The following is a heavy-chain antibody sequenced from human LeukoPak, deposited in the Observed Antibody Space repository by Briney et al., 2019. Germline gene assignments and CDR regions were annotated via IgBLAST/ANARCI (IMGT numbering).Heavy chain of an antibody. Sequence: GGSLRHSCAASGFTSSRYSMICVRQAPGKGLEWVSSITISSSYLYYVDSVKGRFTISRDNAKTSLYLQMNSLRAEDTSVYYCARDKNWGSGAFDIWGQGTMVTVSS. CDR3: ARDKNWGSGAFDI. CDR1: GFTSSRYS. J-gene: IGHJ3*02. V-gene: IGHV3-21*01. D-gene: IGHD7-27*01. CDR2: ITISSSYL.